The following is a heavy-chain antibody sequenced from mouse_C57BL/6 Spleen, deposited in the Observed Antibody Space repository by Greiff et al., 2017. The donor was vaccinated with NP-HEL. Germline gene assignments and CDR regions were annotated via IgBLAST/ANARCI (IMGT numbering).Heavy chain of an antibody. CDR3: ASASTTVVADY. CDR1: GYTFTSYW. J-gene: IGHJ2*01. CDR2: IYPGSGST. Sequence: VQLQQSGAELVKPGASVKMSCKASGYTFTSYWITWVKQRPGQGLEWIGDIYPGSGSTNYNEKFKSKATLTVDTSSSTAYMQLSSLPSEDSAVYYCASASTTVVADYWGQDTTLTVSS. V-gene: IGHV1-55*01. D-gene: IGHD1-1*01.